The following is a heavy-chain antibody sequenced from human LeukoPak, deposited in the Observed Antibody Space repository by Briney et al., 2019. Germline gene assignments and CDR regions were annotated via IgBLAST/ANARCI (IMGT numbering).Heavy chain of an antibody. CDR1: GYSISSGYY. CDR2: IYHSGST. J-gene: IGHJ6*04. V-gene: IGHV4-38-2*02. Sequence: SETLSLTCTVSGYSISSGYYWGWIRQPPGKGLEWIGSIYHSGSTYYNPSLKSRVTISVDTSKNQFSLKLSSVTAADMAVYYCARDQSRITIFGVVFSRSLDVWGKGTTVTVSS. CDR3: ARDQSRITIFGVVFSRSLDV. D-gene: IGHD3-3*01.